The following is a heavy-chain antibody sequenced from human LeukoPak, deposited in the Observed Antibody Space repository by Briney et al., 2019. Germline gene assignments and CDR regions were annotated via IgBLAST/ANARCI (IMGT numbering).Heavy chain of an antibody. J-gene: IGHJ4*02. D-gene: IGHD5-24*01. Sequence: PSETLSLACTVSGGSISGYYWSWIRQPPGKGLEWIAYIHYSGSTNYNPPLKSRLTISVDTSKNQLSLKLNSMPDADTAVYYCARHGQNDGYPLDYWGQGTLVSVSS. CDR3: ARHGQNDGYPLDY. CDR1: GGSISGYY. V-gene: IGHV4-59*08. CDR2: IHYSGST.